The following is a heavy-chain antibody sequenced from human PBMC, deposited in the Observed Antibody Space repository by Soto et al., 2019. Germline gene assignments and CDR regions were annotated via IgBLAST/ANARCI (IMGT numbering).Heavy chain of an antibody. Sequence: LETLCLTCAVEGGSFSGYYWIWIRQPTGKGLEWIGEINHSGSTNYNPSLKSRVTISVDTSKNQFSLKLSPVTAADTAVYYCARGRTYYDILTGYYQYRHPHNWFDPWGQGTLVTVSS. J-gene: IGHJ5*02. CDR3: ARGRTYYDILTGYYQYRHPHNWFDP. CDR2: INHSGST. D-gene: IGHD3-9*01. CDR1: GGSFSGYY. V-gene: IGHV4-34*01.